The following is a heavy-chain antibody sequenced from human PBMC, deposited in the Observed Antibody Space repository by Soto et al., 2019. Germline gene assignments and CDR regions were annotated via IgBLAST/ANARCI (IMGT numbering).Heavy chain of an antibody. Sequence: EVQPVESGGGLVKPGGSLRLSCAASGFTFSTYSMNWVRQAPGKGLEWVSSISPSSTYIHYADSVKGRFTISRDNAEKSLYLQMNSLRVEDTAVYYCARVGGGVVVVPGANRGDFWGQGTLVTVSS. J-gene: IGHJ4*02. CDR2: ISPSSTYI. CDR1: GFTFSTYS. D-gene: IGHD2-2*01. CDR3: ARVGGGVVVVPGANRGDF. V-gene: IGHV3-21*01.